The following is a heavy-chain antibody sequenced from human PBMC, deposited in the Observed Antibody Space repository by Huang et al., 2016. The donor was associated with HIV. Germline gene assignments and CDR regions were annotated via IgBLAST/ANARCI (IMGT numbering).Heavy chain of an antibody. J-gene: IGHJ4*02. CDR3: ARDNRVSIFGAIMGYYFDY. V-gene: IGHV3-48*01. CDR1: GFTFNGHS. CDR2: ISRRSSNI. D-gene: IGHD3-3*01. Sequence: EVQLVESGGGLMQPGGYLRLSCAASGFTFNGHSMHWVRQAPGKGLEWISYISRRSSNIYYADSVKGRFTISRDNAKNSLYLQMNSLRAEDTAVYYCARDNRVSIFGAIMGYYFDYWGQGTLVTISS.